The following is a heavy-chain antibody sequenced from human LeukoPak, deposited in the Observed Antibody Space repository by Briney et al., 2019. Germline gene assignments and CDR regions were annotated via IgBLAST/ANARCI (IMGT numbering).Heavy chain of an antibody. CDR2: ISGSGGST. CDR3: AQVGGWGTMVTTPNY. J-gene: IGHJ4*02. CDR1: GFTFSSYA. Sequence: PGGSLRLSCAASGFTFSSYAMSWVHQAPGKGPEWVSAISGSGGSTSYADSVKGRFTISRDNSKNTLWMQMNSLRVEDTAIYYCAQVGGWGTMVTTPNYWGQGTLVTVSS. D-gene: IGHD4-17*01. V-gene: IGHV3-23*01.